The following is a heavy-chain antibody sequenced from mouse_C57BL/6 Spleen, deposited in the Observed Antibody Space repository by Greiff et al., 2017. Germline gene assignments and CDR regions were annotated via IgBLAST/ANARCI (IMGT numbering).Heavy chain of an antibody. J-gene: IGHJ3*01. Sequence: VQLQQSGAELVRPGASVKLSCTASGFNIKDDYMHWVKQRPEQGLEWIGWIVPENGDTEYASKFQGKATITADTSSNTAYLQLSSLASEDTAVYYCTPCCYGSSPFAYWGQGTLVTVSA. CDR3: TPCCYGSSPFAY. V-gene: IGHV14-4*01. CDR2: IVPENGDT. D-gene: IGHD1-1*01. CDR1: GFNIKDDY.